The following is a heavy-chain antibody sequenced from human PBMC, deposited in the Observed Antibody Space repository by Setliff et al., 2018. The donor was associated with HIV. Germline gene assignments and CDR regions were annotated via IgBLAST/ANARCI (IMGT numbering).Heavy chain of an antibody. D-gene: IGHD2-2*01. J-gene: IGHJ6*03. Sequence: GGSLRLSCAASGFTFSSYSMNWVRQTPGKGLEWISYISSSSNTIYYADSVKGRFTISRDNANNLLYLQMNSLRAEDTAVYYCARDQEHIIVVSATGNMPGYLHYYYMDVWGKGSTVTVSS. V-gene: IGHV3-48*01. CDR1: GFTFSSYS. CDR2: ISSSSNTI. CDR3: ARDQEHIIVVSATGNMPGYLHYYYMDV.